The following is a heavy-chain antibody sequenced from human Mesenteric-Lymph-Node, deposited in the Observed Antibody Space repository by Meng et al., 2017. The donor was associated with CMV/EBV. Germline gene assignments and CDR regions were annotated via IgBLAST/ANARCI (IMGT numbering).Heavy chain of an antibody. CDR2: VHHSATT. J-gene: IGHJ4*02. D-gene: IGHD3-22*01. Sequence: QLQESGAGRVKPSETLSLSCIVSGDSISNSTYYWTWIRQPPGKGLEWIGSVHHSATTYYNPSLKGRLTISVDTSANLFSLRLTTVTAADTATYYCARRGNYDSDYSEYWGQGTLVTVSS. CDR3: ARRGNYDSDYSEY. CDR1: GDSISNSTYY. V-gene: IGHV4-39*01.